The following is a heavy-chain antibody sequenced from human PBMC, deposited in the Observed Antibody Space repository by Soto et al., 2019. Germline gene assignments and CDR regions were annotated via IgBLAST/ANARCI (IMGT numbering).Heavy chain of an antibody. CDR2: ISAYNGNT. Sequence: ASGKVSCKAFAYTFTSYGISWVRQAPGQGLEWMGWISAYNGNTNYAQKLQGRVTMTTDTSTSTAYMELRSLRSDDTAVYYCARNCGGDCYDAFDIWGQGTMVTVSS. J-gene: IGHJ3*02. CDR1: AYTFTSYG. CDR3: ARNCGGDCYDAFDI. D-gene: IGHD2-21*02. V-gene: IGHV1-18*04.